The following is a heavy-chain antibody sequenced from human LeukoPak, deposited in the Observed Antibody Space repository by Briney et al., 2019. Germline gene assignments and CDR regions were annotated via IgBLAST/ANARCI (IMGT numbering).Heavy chain of an antibody. D-gene: IGHD3-16*02. CDR3: ARPGGSYYDYVWGSYHPLDY. J-gene: IGHJ4*02. Sequence: GGSLKISCKGSGYSFTSYWIGWVRQMPGKGLEWMGIIYPGDSDTRYSPSFQGQVTISADKSISTAYLQWSSLKASDTAMYYCARPGGSYYDYVWGSYHPLDYWGQGTLVTVSS. CDR2: IYPGDSDT. V-gene: IGHV5-51*01. CDR1: GYSFTSYW.